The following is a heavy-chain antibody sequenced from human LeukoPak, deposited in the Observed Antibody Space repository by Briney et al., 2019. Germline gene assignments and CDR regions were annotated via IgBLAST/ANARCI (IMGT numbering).Heavy chain of an antibody. CDR1: GFTFSSYE. D-gene: IGHD6-19*01. V-gene: IGHV3-48*03. CDR2: ISRSGSTI. J-gene: IGHJ4*02. CDR3: ARVDEWLATDY. Sequence: PGGSLRLSCAASGFTFSSYEMNWVRQAPGKGLEWVSHISRSGSTIYYADSVKGRFTISRDNAKNSLDLQMNSLRAEDTALYYCARVDEWLATDYWGQGTLVTVSS.